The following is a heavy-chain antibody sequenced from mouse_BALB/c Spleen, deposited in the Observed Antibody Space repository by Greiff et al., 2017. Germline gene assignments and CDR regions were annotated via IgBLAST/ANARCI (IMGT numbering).Heavy chain of an antibody. CDR1: GFNITDYY. V-gene: IGHV14-4*02. Sequence: VQLQQSGAELVRSGASVKMSCTASGFNITDYYMHWVKQRPEQGLEWIGWIDPENGDTEYAPKFQGKATMTADTSSNTAYLQLSSLTSEDTAVYYCNAVYYGNYVKFAYWGQGTLVTVSA. CDR2: IDPENGDT. D-gene: IGHD2-1*01. J-gene: IGHJ3*01. CDR3: NAVYYGNYVKFAY.